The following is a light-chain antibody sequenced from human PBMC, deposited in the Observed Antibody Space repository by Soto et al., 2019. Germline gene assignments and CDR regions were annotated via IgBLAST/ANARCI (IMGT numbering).Light chain of an antibody. CDR1: QGISSA. J-gene: IGKJ3*01. V-gene: IGKV1-13*02. CDR3: QQFNSYPIT. Sequence: AIQLTQSPSSLSASVGDRVTITCRASQGISSALAWYQQKPGKAPKLLIYDAASLESGVPSKFSGSGSWTDFTLPIISLQPEDFATYYCQQFNSYPITFGPGTKVDIK. CDR2: DAA.